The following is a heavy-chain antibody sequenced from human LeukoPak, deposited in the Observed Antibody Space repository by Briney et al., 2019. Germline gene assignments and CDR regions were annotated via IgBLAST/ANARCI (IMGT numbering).Heavy chain of an antibody. D-gene: IGHD6-13*01. CDR1: GFTFSSYW. CDR2: IKQDGSEK. V-gene: IGHV3-7*01. CDR3: ATHSSNWYFEY. Sequence: PGGSLRLSCAASGFTFSSYWMSWVRQAPGKGLEWVANIKQDGSEKYYVDSVKGRFTISRDIAKNSLYLQMNNLRAEDTAVYHCATHSSNWYFEYWGQGTLVTVSS. J-gene: IGHJ4*02.